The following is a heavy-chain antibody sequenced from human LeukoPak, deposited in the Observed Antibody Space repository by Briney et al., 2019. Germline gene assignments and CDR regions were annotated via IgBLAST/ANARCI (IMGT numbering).Heavy chain of an antibody. V-gene: IGHV3-30*18. Sequence: PGGPLRLSCAASGFTFSSYGMHWVRQAPGKGLEWVAVKYYSDSVKCRFTISRDNSKNTLYLQMNSLRAEDTVVYFSVKDVLRLATNDYFDYGGQGTLVTFS. CDR3: VKDVLRLATNDYFDY. D-gene: IGHD1-1*01. J-gene: IGHJ4*02. CDR1: GFTFSSYG. CDR2: K.